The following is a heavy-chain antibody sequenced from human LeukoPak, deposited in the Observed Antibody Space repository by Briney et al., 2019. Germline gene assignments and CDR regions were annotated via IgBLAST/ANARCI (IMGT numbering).Heavy chain of an antibody. J-gene: IGHJ5*02. CDR1: GGSISSYY. V-gene: IGHV4-59*01. D-gene: IGHD3-3*01. Sequence: SETLSLTCTVSGGSISSYYWSWIRQPPGKGLEWIGYIYYSGSTNYNPSLKSRVTISVDTSKNQFSLKLSSVTAADTAVYYCAREAVGDFWSGYYSNWFDPWGQGTLVTVSS. CDR2: IYYSGST. CDR3: AREAVGDFWSGYYSNWFDP.